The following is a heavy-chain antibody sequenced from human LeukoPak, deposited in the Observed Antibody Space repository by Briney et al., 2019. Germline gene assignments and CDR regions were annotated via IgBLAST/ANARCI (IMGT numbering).Heavy chain of an antibody. D-gene: IGHD3/OR15-3a*01. Sequence: GGSLRLSCTASGFTFGDYAMSWVRQAPGKGLEWVGFIRSKAYGGTTEYAASVKGRFTISRDDSKSIAYLQMNSLKTEDTAVYYCTRVISPNWFDPWGQGTLVTVSS. CDR2: IRSKAYGGTT. V-gene: IGHV3-49*04. CDR3: TRVISPNWFDP. J-gene: IGHJ5*02. CDR1: GFTFGDYA.